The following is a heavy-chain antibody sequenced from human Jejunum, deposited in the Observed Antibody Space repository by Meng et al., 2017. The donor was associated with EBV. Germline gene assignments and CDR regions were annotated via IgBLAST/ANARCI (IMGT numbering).Heavy chain of an antibody. V-gene: IGHV7-4-1*02. CDR2: INTNTGYP. CDR1: GYTFTSSG. Sequence: QVQLVKSGSGLKKPGASVKVPCKASGYTFTSSGINGVRQAPGQGLEWMGWINTNTGYPTYAQDFTGRFVFSLDTSVSTAYLQITSLSTEDNAVYYCARVRPGGGWFDPWGQGTLVTVSS. CDR3: ARVRPGGGWFDP. J-gene: IGHJ5*02. D-gene: IGHD2-8*02.